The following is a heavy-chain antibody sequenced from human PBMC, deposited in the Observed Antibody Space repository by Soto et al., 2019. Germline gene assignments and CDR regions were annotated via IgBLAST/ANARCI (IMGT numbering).Heavy chain of an antibody. CDR3: ARERIVVVPAANPRFSTGYYGMDV. CDR1: GFTFSSYS. J-gene: IGHJ6*02. CDR2: ISSSSSYI. Sequence: PGGSLRLSCAASGFTFSSYSMNWVRQAPGKGLEWVSSISSSSSYIYYADSVKGRFTISRDNAKNSLYLQMNSLRAEDTAVYYCARERIVVVPAANPRFSTGYYGMDVWGQGTTVTVSS. D-gene: IGHD2-2*01. V-gene: IGHV3-21*01.